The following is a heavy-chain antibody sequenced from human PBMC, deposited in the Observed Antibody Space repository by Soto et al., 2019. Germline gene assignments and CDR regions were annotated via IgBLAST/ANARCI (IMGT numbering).Heavy chain of an antibody. D-gene: IGHD1-7*01. CDR1: GGSFSGYY. CDR3: AREGGELALRWFDP. Sequence: QVQLQQWGAGLLKPSETLSLTCAVYGGSFSGYYWSWIRQPPGKGLEWIGEINHSGSTNYNPSLKSRATISVDTSKHQFSLKLSSVTAADTAVYYCAREGGELALRWFDPWGQGTLVTVSS. CDR2: INHSGST. V-gene: IGHV4-34*01. J-gene: IGHJ5*02.